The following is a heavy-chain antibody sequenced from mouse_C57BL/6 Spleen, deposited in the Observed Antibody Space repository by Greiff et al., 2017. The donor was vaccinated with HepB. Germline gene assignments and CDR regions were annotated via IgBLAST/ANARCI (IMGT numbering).Heavy chain of an antibody. Sequence: VQLQQSGPELVKPGASVKIPCKASGYTFTDYNMDWVKQSHGKSLEWIGDINPNNGGTIYNQKFKGKATLTVDKSSSTAYMELRSLTSEDTAVYYWARYDYYGSSPWYFDVWGTGTTVTVSS. CDR3: ARYDYYGSSPWYFDV. J-gene: IGHJ1*03. V-gene: IGHV1-18*01. CDR2: INPNNGGT. CDR1: GYTFTDYN. D-gene: IGHD1-1*01.